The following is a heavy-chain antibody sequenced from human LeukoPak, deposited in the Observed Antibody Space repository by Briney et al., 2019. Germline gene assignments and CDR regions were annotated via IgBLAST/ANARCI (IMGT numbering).Heavy chain of an antibody. CDR3: AKGYRNHLLILLDS. CDR1: GFTFSSYW. J-gene: IGHJ5*01. Sequence: GGSLRLSCAASGFTFSSYWMSWVRQAPGKGLEWVANIKQDGGEEYYVDSVKGRFTISRDNGKNSLFLQMNSLRAADTAVYYCAKGYRNHLLILLDSWGQGTLVTVSS. V-gene: IGHV3-7*01. D-gene: IGHD3-16*01. CDR2: IKQDGGEE.